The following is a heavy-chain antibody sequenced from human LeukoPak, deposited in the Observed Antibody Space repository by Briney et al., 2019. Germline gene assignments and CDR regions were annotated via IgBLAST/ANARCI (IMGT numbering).Heavy chain of an antibody. Sequence: ASVKVSCKASGYTFTSYYMHWVRQAPGQGLGWMGIINPSGGSTSYAQKFQGRVTMTRDTSTSTVYMELSSLRSEDTAVYYCARGMAKDVVVAAFANWGQGTLVTVSS. V-gene: IGHV1-46*01. D-gene: IGHD2-15*01. CDR3: ARGMAKDVVVAAFAN. J-gene: IGHJ4*02. CDR2: INPSGGST. CDR1: GYTFTSYY.